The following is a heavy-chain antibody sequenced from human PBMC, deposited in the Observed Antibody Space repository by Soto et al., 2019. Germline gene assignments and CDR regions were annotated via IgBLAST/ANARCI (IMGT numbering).Heavy chain of an antibody. Sequence: SETLSLTCSVSGGSISTVGHYWTWIRQPPGKGLEWIGPIYHTGSTYYSKSLRSRLTMSVDTSKSQFSLRLSSVTAADTAVYYCARATGTLRSRNCDYWGQGSLVTVSS. V-gene: IGHV4-31*03. D-gene: IGHD1-1*01. CDR1: GGSISTVGHY. CDR3: ARATGTLRSRNCDY. J-gene: IGHJ4*02. CDR2: IYHTGST.